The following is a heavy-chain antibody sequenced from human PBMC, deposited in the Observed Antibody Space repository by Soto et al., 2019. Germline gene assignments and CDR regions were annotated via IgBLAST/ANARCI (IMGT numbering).Heavy chain of an antibody. Sequence: SVKVSCKASGGTFSSYTISWVRQAPGQGLEWMGRIIPILGMANYAQKFQGRVTITADKSTSTAYMELSSLRSEDTAVYYCARDDCSNSSGYDLALFAPWSQGTLVTVSS. CDR2: IIPILGMA. CDR1: GGTFSSYT. D-gene: IGHD2-2*01. CDR3: ARDDCSNSSGYDLALFAP. J-gene: IGHJ5*02. V-gene: IGHV1-69*04.